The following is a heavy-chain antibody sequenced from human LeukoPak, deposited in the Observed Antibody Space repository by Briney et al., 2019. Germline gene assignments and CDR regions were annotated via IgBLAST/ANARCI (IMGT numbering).Heavy chain of an antibody. V-gene: IGHV3-74*01. D-gene: IGHD2-21*02. CDR1: GFTFSNYW. Sequence: GGSLRLSCAASGFTFSNYWMHWVRPAPGKGLVWVSRLSGVGGTADYADSVRGRFTISRENAKNTLYLQMNGLRAEATAVYYCARTDETAPAEDFQHWGQGTLVTVSS. J-gene: IGHJ1*01. CDR3: ARTDETAPAEDFQH. CDR2: LSGVGGTA.